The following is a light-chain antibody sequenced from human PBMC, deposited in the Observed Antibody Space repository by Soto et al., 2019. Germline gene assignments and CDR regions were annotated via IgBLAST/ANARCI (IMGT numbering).Light chain of an antibody. CDR2: DVS. J-gene: IGLJ1*01. CDR3: STHTLSGALQV. CDR1: SSDVGGYNY. V-gene: IGLV2-14*01. Sequence: QSALTQPRSVSGSPGQSVTISCTGTSSDVGGYNYVSWYQQHPGKAPKLMIYDVSNRPSGVSNRFSGSKSGGTASLTISGLQADDEADYYCSTHTLSGALQVFGTGTKVTVL.